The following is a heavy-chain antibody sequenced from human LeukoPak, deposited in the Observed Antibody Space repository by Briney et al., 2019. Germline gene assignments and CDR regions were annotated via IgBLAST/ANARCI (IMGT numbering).Heavy chain of an antibody. J-gene: IGHJ4*02. CDR3: ARLVGDHFYFDN. Sequence: GESLKISCQGSIHTFTNYRIGWVRQLPGEGLEWMGIIFPGDSDTRYNPSFQGQVTISAARSISTAYLQWSSLKASDTAIYYCARLVGDHFYFDNWGQGTLVSVSS. CDR1: IHTFTNYR. CDR2: IFPGDSDT. V-gene: IGHV5-51*01. D-gene: IGHD4-17*01.